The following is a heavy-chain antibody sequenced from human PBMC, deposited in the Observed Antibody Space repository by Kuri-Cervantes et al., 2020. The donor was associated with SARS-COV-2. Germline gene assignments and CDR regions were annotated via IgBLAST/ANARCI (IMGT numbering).Heavy chain of an antibody. Sequence: GGSLRLSCAASGFTFSSYWMHWVRQAPGEGLEWVSSISSSSSYIYYADSVKGRFTISRDNAKNSLYLQMNSLRAEDTAVYYCARGPRVYDILTGYYCAFDIWGQGTMVTVSS. V-gene: IGHV3-21*01. CDR2: ISSSSSYI. CDR3: ARGPRVYDILTGYYCAFDI. D-gene: IGHD3-9*01. J-gene: IGHJ3*02. CDR1: GFTFSSYW.